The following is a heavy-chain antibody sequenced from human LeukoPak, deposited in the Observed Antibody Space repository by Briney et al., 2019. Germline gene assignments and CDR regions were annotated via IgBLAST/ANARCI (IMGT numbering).Heavy chain of an antibody. CDR1: GYTFTSYY. J-gene: IGHJ4*02. CDR2: INPSGGST. V-gene: IGHV1-46*03. CDR3: ARELLVPAYYDY. D-gene: IGHD2-2*01. Sequence: ASVKVSCKSSGYTFTSYYMHWVRQAPGQGLEWMGIINPSGGSTSYAQKFQGRVTMTRDTSTSTVYMELSSLRSEDTAVYYCARELLVPAYYDYWGQGTLVTVSS.